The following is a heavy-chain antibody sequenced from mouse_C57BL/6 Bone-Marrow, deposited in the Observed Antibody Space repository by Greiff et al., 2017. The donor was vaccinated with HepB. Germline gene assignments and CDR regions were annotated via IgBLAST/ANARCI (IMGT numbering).Heavy chain of an antibody. J-gene: IGHJ4*01. CDR2: IYPRDGST. CDR1: GYTLTSYD. D-gene: IGHD2-5*01. Sequence: VHLVESGPELVKPGASVKLSCKASGYTLTSYDINWVKQRPGQGLEWIGWIYPRDGSTKYNEKFKGKATLTVDKSSSTAYMELHSLTSEDSAVYFCARESNGYAMDYWGQGTSVTVSS. CDR3: ARESNGYAMDY. V-gene: IGHV1-85*01.